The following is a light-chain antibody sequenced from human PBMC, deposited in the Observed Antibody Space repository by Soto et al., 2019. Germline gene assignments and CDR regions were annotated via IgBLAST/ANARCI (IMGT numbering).Light chain of an antibody. V-gene: IGKV1-5*03. J-gene: IGKJ4*01. CDR3: QQYNTYPLT. CDR1: QSISTW. Sequence: DIQMTQSPSTLSASVGDRVTITCRASQSISTWLAWYQQKAGKAPNLLIYKASSLEGGVPSRFSGSGSGTEFNITISSLQPDDFATYYCQQYNTYPLTFGGGTTVDIK. CDR2: KAS.